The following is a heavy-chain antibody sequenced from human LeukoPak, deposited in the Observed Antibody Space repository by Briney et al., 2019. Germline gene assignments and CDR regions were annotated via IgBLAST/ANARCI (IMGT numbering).Heavy chain of an antibody. V-gene: IGHV1-69*01. CDR3: ARDEIAAAPFWVYYGMDV. Sequence: SVKVSCNPAGRTDTSYAIISWRQAPGQGLEWMGWIIPIFGTANYAQKFQGRVTITADESTSTAYMELSSLRSEAVAVDICARDEIAAAPFWVYYGMDVWGQGTTVTVSS. CDR2: IIPIFGTA. CDR1: GRTDTSYA. J-gene: IGHJ6*02. D-gene: IGHD6-13*01.